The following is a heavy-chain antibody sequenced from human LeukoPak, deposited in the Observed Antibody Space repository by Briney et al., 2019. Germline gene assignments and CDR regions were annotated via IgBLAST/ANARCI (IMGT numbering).Heavy chain of an antibody. J-gene: IGHJ4*02. D-gene: IGHD3-22*01. V-gene: IGHV3-23*01. CDR3: AKTYYDSSGRAFDY. CDR1: GFSFSSYA. CDR2: ISGSGGST. Sequence: GGSLRLSCATSGFSFSSYAMSWVRQAPGKGLEWVSAISGSGGSTYYADSVKGRFTISRDNSKNTLYLQMNSLRAEDTAVYYCAKTYYDSSGRAFDYWGQGTLVTVSS.